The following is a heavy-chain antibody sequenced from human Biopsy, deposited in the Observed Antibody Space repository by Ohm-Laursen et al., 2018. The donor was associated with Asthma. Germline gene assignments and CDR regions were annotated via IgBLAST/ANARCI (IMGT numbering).Heavy chain of an antibody. Sequence: PPGTLSLTCRVSGGSINSSTWWSWVRQPPGKGLEWIGEFFHTGSTNYSPSLKSRVTISVDKSKNQFSLKLSSVTAADTAVYYCARAQDYYDSRGYYRSFDYWGQGTLVTVSS. CDR3: ARAQDYYDSRGYYRSFDY. CDR1: GGSINSSTW. CDR2: FFHTGST. J-gene: IGHJ4*02. V-gene: IGHV4-4*03. D-gene: IGHD3-22*01.